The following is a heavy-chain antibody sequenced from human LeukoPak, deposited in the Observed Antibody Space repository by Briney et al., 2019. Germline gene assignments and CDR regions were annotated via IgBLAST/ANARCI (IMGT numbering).Heavy chain of an antibody. CDR1: GFTFDDYA. D-gene: IGHD3-22*01. J-gene: IGHJ4*02. Sequence: GRSLRLSCAASGFTFDDYAMHWVRQAPGKGLEWVSGISWNSGSIGYADSVKGRFTISRDNAKNSLYLQMNSLRAEDTALYYCAKGSGYYLWGIDYWGQGTLVTVSS. V-gene: IGHV3-9*01. CDR3: AKGSGYYLWGIDY. CDR2: ISWNSGSI.